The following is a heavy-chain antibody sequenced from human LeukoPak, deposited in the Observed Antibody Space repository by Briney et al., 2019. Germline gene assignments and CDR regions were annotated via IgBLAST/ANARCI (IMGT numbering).Heavy chain of an antibody. V-gene: IGHV1-8*01. Sequence: ASVKVSCKASGHTFTSFDFNWVRQATGQGLEWMGWMKSNNGHTGYAQKFQGRVTMTRDTSISTAYMELSSLTFEDTAVYYCARGPPNWGMVGYWGQGTLVTVSS. J-gene: IGHJ4*02. CDR1: GHTFTSFD. CDR2: MKSNNGHT. CDR3: ARGPPNWGMVGY. D-gene: IGHD7-27*01.